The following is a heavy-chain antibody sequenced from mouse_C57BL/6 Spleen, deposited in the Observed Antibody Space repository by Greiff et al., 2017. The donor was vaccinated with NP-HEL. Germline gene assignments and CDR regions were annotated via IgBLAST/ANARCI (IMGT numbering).Heavy chain of an antibody. CDR1: GYTFTDYE. J-gene: IGHJ3*01. V-gene: IGHV1-15*01. D-gene: IGHD3-1*01. CDR2: IDPETGGT. CDR3: TRKAGSWFAY. Sequence: VQLQQSGAELVRPGASVTLSCKASGYTFTDYEMHWVKQTPVHGLEWIGAIDPETGGTAYNQTFKGKAILTADKSSSTAYMELRSLTSEDSAVYYCTRKAGSWFAYWGQGTLVTVSA.